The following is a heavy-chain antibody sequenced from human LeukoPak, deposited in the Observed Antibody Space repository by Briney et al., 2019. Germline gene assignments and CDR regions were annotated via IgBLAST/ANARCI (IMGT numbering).Heavy chain of an antibody. V-gene: IGHV4-59*01. CDR1: GGSISSYY. CDR3: ARVNYYYDSSGRDYYFDY. CDR2: IYYSGST. D-gene: IGHD3-22*01. J-gene: IGHJ4*02. Sequence: IPSETLSLTCTVSGGSISSYYWSWIRQPPGKGLEWIGYIYYSGSTNYNPSLKSRATISVDTSNNQFSLKLSSVTAADTAVYYCARVNYYYDSSGRDYYFDYWGQGTLVTVSS.